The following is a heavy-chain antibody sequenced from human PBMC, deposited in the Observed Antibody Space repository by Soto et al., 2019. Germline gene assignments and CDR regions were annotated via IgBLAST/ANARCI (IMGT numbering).Heavy chain of an antibody. J-gene: IGHJ4*02. CDR1: GGSISSWY. CDR3: ARRYSSGFDF. D-gene: IGHD6-19*01. Sequence: QVQLQESVPGLVKPSETLSLTCTVSGGSISSWYWSWIRQPPGKGLEWIGYIYYSGSTNYNPSLKRRFTIAVDTSKNQFSLKLSSVTAADTAVYYCARRYSSGFDFWGQGTLVTVSS. CDR2: IYYSGST. V-gene: IGHV4-59*08.